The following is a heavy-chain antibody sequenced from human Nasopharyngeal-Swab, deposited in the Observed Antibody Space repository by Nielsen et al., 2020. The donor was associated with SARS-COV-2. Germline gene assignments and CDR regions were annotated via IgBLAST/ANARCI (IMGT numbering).Heavy chain of an antibody. V-gene: IGHV3-21*01. CDR3: ARGYDFRSGSNAFDI. CDR1: GFTFSSYS. J-gene: IGHJ3*02. D-gene: IGHD3-3*01. CDR2: ITSGSSYI. Sequence: GESLKISCAASGFTFSSYSMNWVRQAPGKGLEWVSSITSGSSYIYYADSVKGRFTISRDNAKNSLFLQMNSLRAEGTAVYYCARGYDFRSGSNAFDIWGQGTMVTVSS.